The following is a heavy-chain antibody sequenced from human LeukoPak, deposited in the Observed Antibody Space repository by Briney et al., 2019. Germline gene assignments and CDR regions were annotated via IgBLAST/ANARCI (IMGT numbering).Heavy chain of an antibody. CDR3: ARALWSGPVYYGMDV. J-gene: IGHJ6*02. CDR2: ISSSSSYI. V-gene: IGHV3-21*01. CDR1: GFTFSSYS. Sequence: GGSLRLSCAASGFTFSSYSMNWVRQAPGKGLEWVSSISSSSSYIYYADSVKGRFTISRDNAKNSLYLQMNSLRAEDTAVYYCARALWSGPVYYGMDVWGQGTTVTVSS. D-gene: IGHD3-10*01.